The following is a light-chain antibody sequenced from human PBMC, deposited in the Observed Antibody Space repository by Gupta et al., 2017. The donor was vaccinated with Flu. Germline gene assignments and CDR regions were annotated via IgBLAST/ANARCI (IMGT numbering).Light chain of an antibody. CDR3: QVCDSSSDQPVM. Sequence: SYVLPPPPSVSVAPGQTARITCGGNNIGRRSVHWNQQKPGPAPVLVVYDDSDRPSGIPERCSGVKTGNTATLITRRVEAGEEADDYCQVCDSSSDQPVMFGGGTKLTVL. CDR2: DDS. J-gene: IGLJ3*02. CDR1: NIGRRS. V-gene: IGLV3-21*02.